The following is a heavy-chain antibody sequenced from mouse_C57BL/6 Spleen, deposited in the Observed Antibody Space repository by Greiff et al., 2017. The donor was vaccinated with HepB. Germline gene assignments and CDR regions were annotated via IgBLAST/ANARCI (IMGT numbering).Heavy chain of an antibody. CDR2: ISYDGSN. Sequence: EVKLQESGPGLVKPSQSLSLTCSVTGYSITSGYYWNWIRQFPGNKLEWMGYISYDGSNNYNPSLKNRISITRDTSKNQFFLKLNSVTTEDTATYYCAGGSFITTVVATDFDYWGQGTTLTVSS. V-gene: IGHV3-6*01. CDR3: AGGSFITTVVATDFDY. J-gene: IGHJ2*01. D-gene: IGHD1-1*01. CDR1: GYSITSGYY.